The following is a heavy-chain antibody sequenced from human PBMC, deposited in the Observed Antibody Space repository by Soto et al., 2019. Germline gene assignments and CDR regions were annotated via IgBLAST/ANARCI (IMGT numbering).Heavy chain of an antibody. V-gene: IGHV1-2*02. Sequence: QEQLMQSGAEVKKPWASVKVSCKSSGYSFTGYYLHWVRQAPGQGPEWMGWIFPKSGGAKSAQNFQGRVTMTRDTSISTTYMELKRLRSDETAVSFCAREGIYNYETKDYYPSTYGLDVWGKGTTFTVSS. CDR3: AREGIYNYETKDYYPSTYGLDV. D-gene: IGHD3-16*01. J-gene: IGHJ6*04. CDR1: GYSFTGYY. CDR2: IFPKSGGA.